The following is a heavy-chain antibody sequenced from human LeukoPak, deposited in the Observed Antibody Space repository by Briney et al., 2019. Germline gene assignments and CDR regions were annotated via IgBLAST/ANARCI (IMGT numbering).Heavy chain of an antibody. CDR2: IIPIFGTA. V-gene: IGHV1-69*01. D-gene: IGHD3-22*01. Sequence: SVKVSCKGSGGTFSSYASSWVRQAPGQGLEWMGGIIPIFGTANYAQKFQGRVTITADESTSTAYMELSSLRSEDTAVYYCASPPKHYYDSSGYPYHFDYWGQGTLVTVSS. CDR3: ASPPKHYYDSSGYPYHFDY. CDR1: GGTFSSYA. J-gene: IGHJ4*02.